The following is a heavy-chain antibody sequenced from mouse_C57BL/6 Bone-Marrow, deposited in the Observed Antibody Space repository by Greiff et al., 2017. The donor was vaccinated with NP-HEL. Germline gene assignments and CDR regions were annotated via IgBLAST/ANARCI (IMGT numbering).Heavy chain of an antibody. CDR2: ISSGGDYI. J-gene: IGHJ4*01. Sequence: EVNVVESGEGLVKPGGSLKLSCAASGFTFSSYAMSWVRQTPEKRLEWVAYISSGGDYIYYADTVKGRFTISRDNARNTLYLQMSSLKSEDTAMYYCTRDRSLYYYAMDYWGQGTSVTVSS. CDR3: TRDRSLYYYAMDY. D-gene: IGHD6-5*01. V-gene: IGHV5-9-1*02. CDR1: GFTFSSYA.